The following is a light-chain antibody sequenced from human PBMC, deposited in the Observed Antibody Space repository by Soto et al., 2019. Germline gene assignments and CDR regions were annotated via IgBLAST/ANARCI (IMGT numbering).Light chain of an antibody. J-gene: IGKJ1*01. CDR2: QAS. V-gene: IGKV1-5*03. Sequence: DIQMTQSPSTLSGSVGDRVTITCRASQTISSWLAWYQQKPGKAPKLLIYQASTLKSGVPSSFSDSGSGTEFTLTISSLQPDDFATYYCQHYNSYSEAFGQGTKVELK. CDR3: QHYNSYSEA. CDR1: QTISSW.